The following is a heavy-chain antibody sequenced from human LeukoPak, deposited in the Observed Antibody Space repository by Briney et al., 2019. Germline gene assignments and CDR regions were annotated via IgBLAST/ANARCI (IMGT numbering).Heavy chain of an antibody. CDR2: ISYDGSNK. V-gene: IGHV3-30*18. D-gene: IGHD3-10*01. Sequence: GGSLRLSCAASGFTFRSYAMHWVRQAPGKGLEWVAVISYDGSNKYFGDSVKGRFTISRDNSKNTLYLQMDSLRAEDTAIYYCAKAVTSDYHSLYYNYYMDIWGKGTTVTVSS. CDR3: AKAVTSDYHSLYYNYYMDI. J-gene: IGHJ6*03. CDR1: GFTFRSYA.